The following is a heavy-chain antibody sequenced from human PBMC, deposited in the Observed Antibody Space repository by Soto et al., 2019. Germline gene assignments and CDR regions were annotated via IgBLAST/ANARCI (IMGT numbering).Heavy chain of an antibody. D-gene: IGHD1-7*01. V-gene: IGHV1-2*02. J-gene: IGHJ4*02. Sequence: QVQLVQSGAEVKESGASVKVSCKASGYTFTGHYIHWVRQAPGQGFEWVGEIGPKNGDTRYAQKFQGRVAMTKDSSITTVYMELSNLSPDDTAVYYCGRGRSGELGVFYWGQGTLVTV. CDR1: GYTFTGHY. CDR3: GRGRSGELGVFY. CDR2: IGPKNGDT.